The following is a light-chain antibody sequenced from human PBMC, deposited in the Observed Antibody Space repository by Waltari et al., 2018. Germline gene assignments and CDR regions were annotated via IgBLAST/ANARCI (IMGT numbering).Light chain of an antibody. CDR3: QAWDSSTVV. J-gene: IGLJ2*01. CDR1: KLGDKY. V-gene: IGLV3-1*01. CDR2: QIS. Sequence: SYELTQPPSVSVSPGQTASINCSGDKLGDKYACWYQQKPGQSPVLVIHQISKRPSGIPGRFSGSHSGNTATLTISGTQAMDEADYYCQAWDSSTVVFGGGTKLTVL.